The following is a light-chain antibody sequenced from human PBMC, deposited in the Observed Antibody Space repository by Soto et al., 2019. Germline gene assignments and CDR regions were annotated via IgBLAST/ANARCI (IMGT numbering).Light chain of an antibody. V-gene: IGKV1-39*01. CDR3: QQSYSTPPEWT. CDR2: AAS. CDR1: QSISSW. Sequence: EIQITRSPSTLSASVGDRVSITCRASQSISSWLAWYQQKPGKAPKLLIYAASSLQSGVPSRFSGSGSGTDFTLTISSLQPEDFATYYCQQSYSTPPEWTFGQGTKV. J-gene: IGKJ1*01.